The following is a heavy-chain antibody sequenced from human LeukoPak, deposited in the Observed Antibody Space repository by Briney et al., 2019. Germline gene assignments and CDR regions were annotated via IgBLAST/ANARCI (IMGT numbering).Heavy chain of an antibody. Sequence: GGSLRLSCAASGFAFSSYGMHWVRQAPGKGLEWVAVIWYDGSNKYYADSVKGRFTISRDNSKNTLYLQMNSLRAEDTAVYYCAKDQGEMATVYDYWGQGTLVTVSS. CDR2: IWYDGSNK. J-gene: IGHJ4*02. CDR1: GFAFSSYG. D-gene: IGHD5-24*01. V-gene: IGHV3-33*06. CDR3: AKDQGEMATVYDY.